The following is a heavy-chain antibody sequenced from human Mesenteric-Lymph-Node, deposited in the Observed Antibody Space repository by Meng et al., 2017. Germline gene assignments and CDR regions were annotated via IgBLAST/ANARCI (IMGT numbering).Heavy chain of an antibody. D-gene: IGHD2-8*02. CDR2: ISSSSTYM. CDR1: GFTFGSYS. Sequence: GGSLRLSCSASGFTFGSYSMNWVRQAPGKGLEWVSSISSSSTYMYYADSVKGRFTISRDNAKNSLYLQMNSLRAEDMALYYCAKVQTGGTGAFDIWGQGTMVTVSS. V-gene: IGHV3-21*04. J-gene: IGHJ3*02. CDR3: AKVQTGGTGAFDI.